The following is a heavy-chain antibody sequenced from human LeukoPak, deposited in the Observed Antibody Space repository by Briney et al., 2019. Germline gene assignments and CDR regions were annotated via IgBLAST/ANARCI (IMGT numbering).Heavy chain of an antibody. D-gene: IGHD1-26*01. CDR3: AKDYLDSGSYFIGYYFDY. CDR2: ISGSGGST. V-gene: IGHV3-23*01. Sequence: GGSLRLSCAASGFTFSSYAMSWVRQAPGKGLEWVSAISGSGGSTNYADSVKGRFTISRDNSKNTLYLQMNSLRAEDTAVYYCAKDYLDSGSYFIGYYFDYWGQGTLVTVSS. J-gene: IGHJ4*02. CDR1: GFTFSSYA.